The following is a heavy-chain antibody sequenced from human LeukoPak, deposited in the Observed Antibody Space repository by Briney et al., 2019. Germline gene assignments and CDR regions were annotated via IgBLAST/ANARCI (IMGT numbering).Heavy chain of an antibody. CDR3: AISISFKNWFDT. D-gene: IGHD5-12*01. Sequence: ASVKVSSKASGYTFTGYYMHWVRQAPGQGLEWMGWIIPNSGSTNYAQKFQGRVTMTRDTSISTAYMELSRLRSDDTAVYYCAISISFKNWFDTWGQGTLVTVSS. J-gene: IGHJ5*02. CDR2: IIPNSGST. V-gene: IGHV1-2*02. CDR1: GYTFTGYY.